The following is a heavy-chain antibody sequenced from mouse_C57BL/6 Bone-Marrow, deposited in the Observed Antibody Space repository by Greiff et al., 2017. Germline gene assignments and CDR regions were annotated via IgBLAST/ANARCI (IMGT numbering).Heavy chain of an antibody. CDR2: IYPRSGNT. D-gene: IGHD4-1*01. CDR3: ARRRVLGRDY. J-gene: IGHJ2*01. V-gene: IGHV1-81*01. Sequence: VQLQQSGAELARPGASVKLSCKASGYTFTSYGISWVKQRTGQGLEWIGEIYPRSGNTYYNEKFKGKATLTADKSSSTAYMELRSLTSEDSAVYFCARRRVLGRDYWGQGTPLTVSA. CDR1: GYTFTSYG.